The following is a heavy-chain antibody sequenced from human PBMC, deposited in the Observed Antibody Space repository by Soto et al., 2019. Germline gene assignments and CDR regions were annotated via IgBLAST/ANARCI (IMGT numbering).Heavy chain of an antibody. CDR3: ARSYDVNVFDF. V-gene: IGHV3-30*03. CDR1: GFTFSRYG. D-gene: IGHD3-3*01. J-gene: IGHJ4*02. CDR2: IPYDGLNK. Sequence: GGSLRLSCAASGFTFSRYGMHWVRQAPGMGLEWVAVIPYDGLNKDYADSVRGRFSISRDNSENKVYLQMNSLRPEDTAIYYCARSYDVNVFDFWGQGTLVTVSS.